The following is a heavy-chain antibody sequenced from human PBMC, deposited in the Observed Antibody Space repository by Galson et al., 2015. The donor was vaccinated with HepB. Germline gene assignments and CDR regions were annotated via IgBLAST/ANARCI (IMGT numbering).Heavy chain of an antibody. V-gene: IGHV3-7*01. J-gene: IGHJ4*02. CDR3: AREGTLYGDYGSRIDY. CDR2: IKQDGSEK. CDR1: GFTFTGYW. D-gene: IGHD4-17*01. Sequence: SLRLSCAASGFTFTGYWMSWVRQAPGKGLEWVANIKQDGSEKYYVDSVKGRFTISRDNAKNSLYLQMNGLRAEDTAVYYCAREGTLYGDYGSRIDYWGQGTLVTVSS.